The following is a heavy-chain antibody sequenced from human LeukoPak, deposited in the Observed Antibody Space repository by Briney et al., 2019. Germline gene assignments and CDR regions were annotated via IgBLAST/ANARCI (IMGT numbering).Heavy chain of an antibody. J-gene: IGHJ5*02. Sequence: GGSLRLSCATSGFTFSTFWMHWVRQAPGKGLVWVSRINHDGSSTNYADSVKGRFTISRDNSKNTLYLQMNSLRAEDTAVYYCAKLRDWMWFDPWGQGTLVTVSS. CDR2: INHDGSST. D-gene: IGHD1-1*01. CDR3: AKLRDWMWFDP. V-gene: IGHV3-74*01. CDR1: GFTFSTFW.